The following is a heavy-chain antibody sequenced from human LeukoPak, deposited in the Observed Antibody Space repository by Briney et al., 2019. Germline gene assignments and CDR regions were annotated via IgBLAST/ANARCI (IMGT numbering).Heavy chain of an antibody. CDR3: AKDVGAYYYGSGSLDAFDI. CDR2: ISASGGST. J-gene: IGHJ3*02. D-gene: IGHD3-10*01. CDR1: GFTFSSYA. V-gene: IGHV3-23*01. Sequence: GGSLRLSCAASGFTFSSYAMSWVRQAPGKGLEWVSAISASGGSTYYADSVKGRFTISRDNSKNTLYLQMNSLRAEDTAVYYCAKDVGAYYYGSGSLDAFDIWGQGTTVTVSS.